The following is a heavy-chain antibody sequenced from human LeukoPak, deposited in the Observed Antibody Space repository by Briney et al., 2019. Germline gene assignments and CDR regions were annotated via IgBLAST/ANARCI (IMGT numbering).Heavy chain of an antibody. Sequence: ASVKVSCKASGYTFTGYYMHWVRQAPGQGLEWMGWINPNSGGTNYAQKFQGRVTMTRDMSTSTVYMELSSLRSEDTAVYYCAKKGGSFFDYWGQGTLVTVSS. D-gene: IGHD3-16*01. CDR3: AKKGGSFFDY. V-gene: IGHV1-2*02. J-gene: IGHJ4*02. CDR1: GYTFTGYY. CDR2: INPNSGGT.